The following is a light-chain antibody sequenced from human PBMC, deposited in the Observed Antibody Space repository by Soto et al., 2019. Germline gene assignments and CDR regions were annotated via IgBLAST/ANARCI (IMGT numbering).Light chain of an antibody. CDR3: QQSSNWPPEIT. CDR2: ATS. Sequence: EIVLTQSPATLSLSPGERATLSGRSIQNINSYLAWYQQKPGQAPRLLIYATSNRATGIPARFSGSGSGTDFILTISSLEPEDFAVYYCQQSSNWPPEITFGQGTRLEIK. V-gene: IGKV3-11*01. J-gene: IGKJ5*01. CDR1: QNINSY.